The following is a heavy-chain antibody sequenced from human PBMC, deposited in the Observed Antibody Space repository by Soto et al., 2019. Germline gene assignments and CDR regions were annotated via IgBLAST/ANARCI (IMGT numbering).Heavy chain of an antibody. Sequence: QVQLVQSGAEVRRPGSSVKVSCKASEDTFSTYAIGWVRQAPGQGLEWMGGIIPIFDTTNYAQSFRDRVTITADKSTNTVYMELSCLRFEDTAVYNCARSSRRSVDS. CDR2: IIPIFDTT. J-gene: IGHJ5*01. CDR1: EDTFSTYA. V-gene: IGHV1-69*06. D-gene: IGHD3-10*01. CDR3: ARSSRRSVDS.